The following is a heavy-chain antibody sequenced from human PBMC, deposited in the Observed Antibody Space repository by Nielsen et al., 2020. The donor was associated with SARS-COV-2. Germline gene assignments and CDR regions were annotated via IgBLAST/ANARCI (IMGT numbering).Heavy chain of an antibody. D-gene: IGHD5-18*01. CDR2: IYYSGST. J-gene: IGHJ4*02. V-gene: IGHV4-39*01. CDR1: GGSISSSSYY. CDR3: ARGSGYSYLDY. Sequence: SETLSLTCTVSGGSISSSSYYWGWIRQPPGKGLEWIGSIYYSGSTYYNPSLKSRVTISVDTSKNQFSLKLSSVTAADTAVYYCARGSGYSYLDYWGQGTLVTVSS.